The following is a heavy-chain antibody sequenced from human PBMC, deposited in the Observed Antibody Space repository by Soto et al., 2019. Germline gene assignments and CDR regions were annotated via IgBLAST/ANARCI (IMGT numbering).Heavy chain of an antibody. V-gene: IGHV4-34*01. Sequence: SETLSLTCAVYGGSFSGYYWTWIRQPPGTGLEWIGEINHIGSTNYNPSLKSRVAISVDTSKNQFSLKLTSVTAADTAVYYCARDKITGLFDYWGQGTLVTVSS. J-gene: IGHJ4*02. D-gene: IGHD2-8*02. CDR3: ARDKITGLFDY. CDR1: GGSFSGYY. CDR2: INHIGST.